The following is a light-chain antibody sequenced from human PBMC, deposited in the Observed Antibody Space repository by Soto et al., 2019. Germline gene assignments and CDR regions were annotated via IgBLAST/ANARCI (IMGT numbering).Light chain of an antibody. CDR1: QSVSTK. J-gene: IGKJ2*01. V-gene: IGKV3-15*01. CDR2: GAS. Sequence: EIVLTQSPVTLSVSPGERATLSCRASQSVSTKLAWYQQRPGQAPRLLIYGASTRATDIPARFSGSGSDTEFTLTMSSRPSEDFAVYYWQQYNNWPPYTFGQGTRLEI. CDR3: QQYNNWPPYT.